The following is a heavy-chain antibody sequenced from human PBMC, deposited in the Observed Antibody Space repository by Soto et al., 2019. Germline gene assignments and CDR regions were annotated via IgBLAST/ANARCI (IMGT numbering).Heavy chain of an antibody. J-gene: IGHJ6*02. Sequence: PSETLSLTCIVSGGSVSNYYWSWIRQPPGKGLEWIGYISYSGSTNYNPSIKSQINISVDTSKNQLSINLDSVTAADTAVYYCARYPSVRYNYYGLDVWSQGTTVIGLL. CDR3: ARYPSVRYNYYGLDV. D-gene: IGHD3-10*01. CDR1: GGSVSNYY. V-gene: IGHV4-59*02. CDR2: ISYSGST.